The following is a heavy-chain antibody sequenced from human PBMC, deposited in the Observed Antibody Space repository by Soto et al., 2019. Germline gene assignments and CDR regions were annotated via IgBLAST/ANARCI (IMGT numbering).Heavy chain of an antibody. CDR3: ARDRLMATAGTARHYFGLDV. Sequence: PSETLSLTCTVSGGSIRSGGYYWSWVRQSPRGGLEWIGNIYYSGSTYYNPSLKSRLTISVDTSKNQFSLNLSSVTAADTAVYYCARDRLMATAGTARHYFGLDVWGQGTTVTASS. V-gene: IGHV4-31*03. CDR2: IYYSGST. CDR1: GGSIRSGGYY. J-gene: IGHJ6*02. D-gene: IGHD5-18*01.